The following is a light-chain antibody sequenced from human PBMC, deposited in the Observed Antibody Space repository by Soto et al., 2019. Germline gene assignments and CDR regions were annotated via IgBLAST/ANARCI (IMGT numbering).Light chain of an antibody. Sequence: DIVLTQSPGTLSLSPVERATLSCVASQSVSSSSLAWYQQKPGQAPRLLIYGASSRATGIPARFSGSGSGTDFTLTISRLEPEDFAVYYCQEYGSSPWTFGQGTKVDIK. CDR1: QSVSSSS. CDR3: QEYGSSPWT. V-gene: IGKV3-20*01. CDR2: GAS. J-gene: IGKJ1*01.